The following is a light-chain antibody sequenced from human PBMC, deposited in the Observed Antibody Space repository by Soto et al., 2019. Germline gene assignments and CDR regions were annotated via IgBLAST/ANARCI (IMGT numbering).Light chain of an antibody. CDR3: QQYEIYPIT. CDR1: QNINSW. J-gene: IGKJ5*01. V-gene: IGKV1-5*03. Sequence: DIQMTQSPSTLSASVGERVAITCRASQNINSWLAWYQQKPGKAPKLLIYKAPSLESGVPSRFSGSGSGTEFTLTISSLQPDDFAAYYCQQYEIYPITFGQGTRLEIK. CDR2: KAP.